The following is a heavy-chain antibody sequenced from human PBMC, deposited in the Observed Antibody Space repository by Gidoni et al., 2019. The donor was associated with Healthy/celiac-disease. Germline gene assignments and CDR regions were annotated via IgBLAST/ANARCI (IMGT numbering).Heavy chain of an antibody. CDR1: GFTFCSYA. D-gene: IGHD3-22*01. Sequence: EVQLLESGGGLVQPGGSLRLSCAAPGFTFCSYAMSWVRQAPGKGLGWVSAISGSGGSTYYADSVKGRFTISRDNSKNTLYLQMNSLRAEDTAVYYCAKISPRITMIVVVIHNWYFDLWGRGTLVTVSS. V-gene: IGHV3-23*01. J-gene: IGHJ2*01. CDR2: ISGSGGST. CDR3: AKISPRITMIVVVIHNWYFDL.